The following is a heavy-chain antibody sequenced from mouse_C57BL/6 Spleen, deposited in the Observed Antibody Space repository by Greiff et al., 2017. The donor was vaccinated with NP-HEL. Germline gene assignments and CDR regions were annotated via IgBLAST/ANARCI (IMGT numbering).Heavy chain of an antibody. D-gene: IGHD2-3*01. J-gene: IGHJ4*01. CDR3: ARSGDGYYDAMDY. V-gene: IGHV1-76*01. CDR1: GYTFTDYY. Sequence: QVHVKQSGAELVRPGASVKLSCKASGYTFTDYYINWVKQRPGQGLEWIARIYPGSGNTYYNEKFKGKATLTAEKSSSTAYMQLSSLTSEDSAVYFCARSGDGYYDAMDYWGQGTSVTVSS. CDR2: IYPGSGNT.